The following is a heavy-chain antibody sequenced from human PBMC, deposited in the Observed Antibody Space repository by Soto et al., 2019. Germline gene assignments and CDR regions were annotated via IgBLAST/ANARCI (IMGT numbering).Heavy chain of an antibody. CDR3: ARVLSRLNSAKGY. Sequence: QVQLVQSGAEVKKPGASVKVSCKASGYTFTGYYMHWVRQAPGQGLEWMGWINPNSGGTNYAQKFQGWVTLTRDTSISTAYMELSRLSSDDTAVYYCARVLSRLNSAKGYWGQGTLVTVSS. CDR2: INPNSGGT. D-gene: IGHD1-20*01. V-gene: IGHV1-2*04. CDR1: GYTFTGYY. J-gene: IGHJ4*02.